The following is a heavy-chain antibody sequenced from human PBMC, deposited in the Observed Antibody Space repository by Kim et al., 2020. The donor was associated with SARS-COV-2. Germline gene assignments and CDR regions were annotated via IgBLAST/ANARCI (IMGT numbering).Heavy chain of an antibody. CDR3: ARGIAAAGDWFDP. V-gene: IGHV4-4*09. Sequence: SNPSLKSRVTISVDTSKNQFSLELSSVTAADTAVYYCARGIAAAGDWFDPWGQGTLVTVSS. D-gene: IGHD6-13*01. J-gene: IGHJ5*02.